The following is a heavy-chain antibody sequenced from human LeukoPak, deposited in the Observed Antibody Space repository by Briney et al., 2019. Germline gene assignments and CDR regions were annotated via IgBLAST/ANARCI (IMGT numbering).Heavy chain of an antibody. D-gene: IGHD3-3*01. J-gene: IGHJ6*03. CDR1: GFSFDNYA. V-gene: IGHV3-23*01. CDR2: VSGSAKNT. CDR3: AKSHRGGLRFMVGFFYKDV. Sequence: PGGSLRLSCTASGFSFDNYAMNWVRQAPGQGLEWVSAVSGSAKNTYYADSVKGRFTTSRDNSNNTVYLQMKSLRAEDTAVYYCAKSHRGGLRFMVGFFYKDVWGSGTTVAVSS.